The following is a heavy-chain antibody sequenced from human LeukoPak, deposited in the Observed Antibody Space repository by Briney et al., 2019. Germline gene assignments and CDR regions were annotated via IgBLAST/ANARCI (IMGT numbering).Heavy chain of an antibody. CDR2: FYHSGGT. CDR3: ARLSGYYGYVNF. V-gene: IGHV4-38-2*02. D-gene: IGHD3-22*01. J-gene: IGHJ4*02. Sequence: PSETLSPTCTVSGYSISSGYYWSWIRQPPGKGLEWMGYFYHSGGTNYNPSFGSRLTISLNTSKRQVSLTLSSVTPADSAVYYCARLSGYYGYVNFWGQGTLVTVSS. CDR1: GYSISSGYY.